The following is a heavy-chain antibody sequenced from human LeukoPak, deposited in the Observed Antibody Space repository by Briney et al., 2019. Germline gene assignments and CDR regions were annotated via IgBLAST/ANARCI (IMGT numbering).Heavy chain of an antibody. CDR3: ARDPTVTDYYYYYGMDV. CDR2: ISYDGSNK. D-gene: IGHD4-11*01. CDR1: GFTFSSYA. Sequence: GRSLRLSCAASGFTFSSYAMHWVRQAPGKGLEWVAVISYDGSNKYYADSVKGRFTISRDNSKNTLYLQMNSLRAEDTAVYYCARDPTVTDYYYYYGMDVWGQGTTVTVSS. V-gene: IGHV3-30-3*01. J-gene: IGHJ6*02.